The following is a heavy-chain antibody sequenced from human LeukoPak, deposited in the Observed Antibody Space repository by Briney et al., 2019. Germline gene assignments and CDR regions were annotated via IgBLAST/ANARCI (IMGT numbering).Heavy chain of an antibody. CDR1: GFTFSSAW. CDR3: AKDSKIVGPTFRSYHYMDV. V-gene: IGHV3-23*01. CDR2: ISGSGGSK. J-gene: IGHJ6*03. Sequence: SGGSLRLSCAVSGFTFSSAWMTWVRQAPGKGLEWVSGISGSGGSKYYADSVKGRFTISRDNSKNTLYLQMNSLRVEDTAVYYCAKDSKIVGPTFRSYHYMDVWGKGTTVTVSS. D-gene: IGHD1-26*01.